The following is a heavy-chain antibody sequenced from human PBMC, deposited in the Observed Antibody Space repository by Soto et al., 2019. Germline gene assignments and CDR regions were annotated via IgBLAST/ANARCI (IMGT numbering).Heavy chain of an antibody. CDR2: ISAYNGNT. CDR1: GYTFTSYG. CDR3: ARIRYSSSWYPGDYYGMDV. D-gene: IGHD6-13*01. V-gene: IGHV1-18*01. Sequence: ASVKVSCKASGYTFTSYGISWVRQAPGQGLEWMGWISAYNGNTNYAQKLQGRVTMTTDTSTSTAYMELRSLRSDDTAVYYCARIRYSSSWYPGDYYGMDVWGQGTTVTVPS. J-gene: IGHJ6*02.